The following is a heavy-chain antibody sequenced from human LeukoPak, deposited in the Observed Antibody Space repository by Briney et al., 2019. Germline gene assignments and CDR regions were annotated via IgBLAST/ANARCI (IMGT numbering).Heavy chain of an antibody. D-gene: IGHD2-15*01. V-gene: IGHV3-7*01. CDR1: GFTFTNFW. J-gene: IGHJ4*02. CDR3: AKDIVGGGNDY. CDR2: IREDGSEK. Sequence: GGSLRLSCEASGFTFTNFWMSWVRQAPGKRPEWVANIREDGSEKKYVDSVKGRFTISRDNAKNSIYLQMNSLRVEDTAIYYCAKDIVGGGNDYWGQGTLVTVSS.